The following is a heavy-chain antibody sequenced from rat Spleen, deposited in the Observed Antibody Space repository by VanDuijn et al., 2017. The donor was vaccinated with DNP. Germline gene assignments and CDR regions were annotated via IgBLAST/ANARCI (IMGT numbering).Heavy chain of an antibody. CDR3: TRHVLPLRVWDY. CDR2: SSYDGRRT. V-gene: IGHV5-22*01. J-gene: IGHJ2*01. Sequence: EVQLVESGGGLVQPGRSLKLSCAASGFTFSDHYMAWVRQAPTKGLEWVAYSSYDGRRTYNGDSVKGRFTISRNNAKSTLYLQMNSLRSEDMATYYCTRHVLPLRVWDYWGQGVMVTVSS. D-gene: IGHD1-4*01. CDR1: GFTFSDHY.